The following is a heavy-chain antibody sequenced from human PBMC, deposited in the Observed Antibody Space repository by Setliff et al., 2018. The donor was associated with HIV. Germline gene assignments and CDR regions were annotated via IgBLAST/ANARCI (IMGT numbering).Heavy chain of an antibody. D-gene: IGHD5-12*01. J-gene: IGHJ6*02. CDR3: ARGLRSDNYYFHGMDV. CDR1: GGSISDYY. CDR2: ISYRGIT. Sequence: KPSEILSLTCTVSGGSISDYYWTWIRQPPGKRLEWIGYISYRGITNYSPSLKSRVSMSVDTSKNQFSLRLSSVTATDTAIYFCARGLRSDNYYFHGMDVWGQGTTVTVSS. V-gene: IGHV4-59*08.